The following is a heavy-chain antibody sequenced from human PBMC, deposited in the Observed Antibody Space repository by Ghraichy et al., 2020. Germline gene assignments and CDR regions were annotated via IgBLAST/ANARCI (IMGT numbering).Heavy chain of an antibody. D-gene: IGHD3-10*01. CDR1: GFSFSTYS. CDR2: ITRSSGV. V-gene: IGHV3-48*02. CDR3: ARDVTRGSGNYYTYFDY. Sequence: GESLNISCAASGFSFSTYSMNWVRQAPGKGLEWVSKITRSSGVYYADSVKGRFTISRDNARNSLYLEMNSLRDEDTAVYYCARDVTRGSGNYYTYFDYWGQGTLVTVSS. J-gene: IGHJ4*02.